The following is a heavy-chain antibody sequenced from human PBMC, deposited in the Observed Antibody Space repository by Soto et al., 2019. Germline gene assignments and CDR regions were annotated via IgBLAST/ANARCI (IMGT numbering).Heavy chain of an antibody. CDR2: IYHSGNT. CDR1: GDSISSGAW. D-gene: IGHD2-21*01. Sequence: SETLSLTCAVSGDSISSGAWWSWVRQSPGKGLQWIGEIYHSGNTRNNPSLKSRVTMSVDKSNNQFSLNLMSVTAADTATYYCARGGLFHPFDYWGHGTMVTVSS. J-gene: IGHJ4*01. V-gene: IGHV4-4*02. CDR3: ARGGLFHPFDY.